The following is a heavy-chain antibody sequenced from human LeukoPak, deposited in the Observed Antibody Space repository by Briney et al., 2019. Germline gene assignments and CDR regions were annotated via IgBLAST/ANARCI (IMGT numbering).Heavy chain of an antibody. J-gene: IGHJ6*03. CDR3: ARVGVPVFWYYMDV. CDR1: GYTFTSYG. CDR2: ISAYNGNT. V-gene: IGHV1-18*01. D-gene: IGHD3-3*01. Sequence: GASVKVSCKASGYTFTSYGINWVRQAPGQGLEWMGWISAYNGNTNYAQTLQGRVTTTTDTSTSTAYMELRSLRSDDTAVYYCARVGVPVFWYYMDVWGKGTTVTVSS.